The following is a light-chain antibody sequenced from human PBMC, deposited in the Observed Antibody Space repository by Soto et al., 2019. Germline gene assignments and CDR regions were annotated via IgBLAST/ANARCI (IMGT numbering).Light chain of an antibody. CDR1: SSDVGGYNY. CDR3: CSYAGSYTV. CDR2: DVS. Sequence: QSVLTQPRSVSGSPGQSVTISCTGTSSDVGGYNYVSWYQQHPGKAPKLMIYDVSKRPSGVPDRFSGSKSGNTASLTISGLQAEEEADYYCCSYAGSYTVFGGGTKLTVL. J-gene: IGLJ3*02. V-gene: IGLV2-11*01.